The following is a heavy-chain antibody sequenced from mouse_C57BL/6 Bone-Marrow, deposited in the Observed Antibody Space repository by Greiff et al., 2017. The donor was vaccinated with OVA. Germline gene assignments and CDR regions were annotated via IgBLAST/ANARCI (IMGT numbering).Heavy chain of an antibody. D-gene: IGHD2-1*01. V-gene: IGHV5-4*01. CDR3: ARDEGYYAEYYFDY. Sequence: EVQLVESGGGLVKPGGSLKLSCAASGFTFSSYAMSWVRQTPEKRLEWVATISDGGSYTYYPDNVKGRFTISRDNAKNNLYLQMSHLKSEDTAMYYCARDEGYYAEYYFDYWGQGTTLTVSS. J-gene: IGHJ2*01. CDR2: ISDGGSYT. CDR1: GFTFSSYA.